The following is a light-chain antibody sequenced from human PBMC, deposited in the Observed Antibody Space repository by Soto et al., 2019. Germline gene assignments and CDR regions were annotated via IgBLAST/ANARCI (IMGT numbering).Light chain of an antibody. CDR3: QQSYSSPWT. CDR2: AAS. CDR1: QTITNY. Sequence: GDRVTITCRASQTITNYLNWYQQKPGKAPKLLIYAASTLLSGVPSRFTGGGSGTDFTLTIDSLQPEDFATYFWQQSYSSPWTFGQGTKVEI. V-gene: IGKV1-39*01. J-gene: IGKJ1*01.